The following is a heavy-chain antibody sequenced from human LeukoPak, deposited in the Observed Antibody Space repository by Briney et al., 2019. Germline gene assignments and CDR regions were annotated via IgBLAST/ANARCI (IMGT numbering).Heavy chain of an antibody. CDR1: GFTFSSYA. V-gene: IGHV3-30-3*01. CDR3: ARDRARYYYGSGSYYFQH. CDR2: ISYDGSNK. J-gene: IGHJ1*01. Sequence: GGSLRLSCAASGFTFSSYAMHWVRQAPGKGLEWVAVISYDGSNKYYADSVKGRFTISRDNSKNTLYLQMNSLRAEDTAVYYCARDRARYYYGSGSYYFQHWGQGTLVTVSS. D-gene: IGHD3-10*01.